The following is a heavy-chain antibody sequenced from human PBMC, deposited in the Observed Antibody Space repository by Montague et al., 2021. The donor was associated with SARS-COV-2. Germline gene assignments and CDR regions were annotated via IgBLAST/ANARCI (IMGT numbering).Heavy chain of an antibody. CDR2: IYNSGST. Sequence: SETLSLTCTVSGGSISGYYWSWFRQSAGKGLEWIGRIYNSGSTXXXPSXXXRVTMSVDTSKNQFSLNLSSVTAADTAVYYCVRDQGRSNWNYPDYWGQGTLVTVSS. CDR3: VRDQGRSNWNYPDY. D-gene: IGHD1-20*01. CDR1: GGSISGYY. J-gene: IGHJ4*02. V-gene: IGHV4-4*07.